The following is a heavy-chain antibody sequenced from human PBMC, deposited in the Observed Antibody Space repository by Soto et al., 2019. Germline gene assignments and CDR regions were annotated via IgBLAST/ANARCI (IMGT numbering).Heavy chain of an antibody. CDR1: GFTFSDYY. J-gene: IGHJ4*02. D-gene: IGHD6-19*01. CDR3: ARNYIAVAGTIDY. CDR2: ISSSGSTI. V-gene: IGHV3-11*01. Sequence: GGSLRLSCAASGFTFSDYYMSWIRQAPGEGLEWVSYISSSGSTIYYADSVKGRSTISRDNAKNSLYLQMNSLRAEDTAVYYCARNYIAVAGTIDYWGQGTLVTVSS.